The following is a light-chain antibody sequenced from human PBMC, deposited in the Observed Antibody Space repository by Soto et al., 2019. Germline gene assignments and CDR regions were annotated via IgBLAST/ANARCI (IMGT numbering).Light chain of an antibody. CDR3: CSYARGSTYV. V-gene: IGLV2-23*02. CDR2: EVT. Sequence: QSVLTQPASVSGSPGQSITISCTGTSSDVGSYNLVSWYQQYPGKAPKLMIYEVTQRPSGVSNRFSGSKSGNTASLTISGLQAEGEADYYCCSYARGSTYVFGTGTKVTVL. J-gene: IGLJ1*01. CDR1: SSDVGSYNL.